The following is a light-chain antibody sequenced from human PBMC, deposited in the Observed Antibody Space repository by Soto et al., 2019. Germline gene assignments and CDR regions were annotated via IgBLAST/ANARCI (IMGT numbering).Light chain of an antibody. CDR1: QSVSSN. V-gene: IGKV3-15*01. CDR3: QQYNNWPPWT. CDR2: GAY. J-gene: IGKJ1*01. Sequence: EVVMTQSPATLSVSPGESATLSCRASQSVSSNLAWYQQKPGQAPRLIIYGAYTRATGIPARFSGSGSGTEFTLTISSLQSEDFAVYYCQQYNNWPPWTCGQGTKVDIK.